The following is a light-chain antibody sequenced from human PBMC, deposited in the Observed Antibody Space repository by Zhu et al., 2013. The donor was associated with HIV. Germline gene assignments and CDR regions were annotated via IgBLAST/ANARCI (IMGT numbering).Light chain of an antibody. CDR3: QQYNKWPFT. CDR2: DAS. Sequence: EIVMTQFPATLSVSPGERATLSCRASQSVTSNLAWYQQKPGQAPRVLIYDASTRATGIPARFSGSESGTEFTLTISSLQSEDFAVYYCQQYNKWPFTFGPGTKVDVK. J-gene: IGKJ3*01. V-gene: IGKV3-15*01. CDR1: QSVTSN.